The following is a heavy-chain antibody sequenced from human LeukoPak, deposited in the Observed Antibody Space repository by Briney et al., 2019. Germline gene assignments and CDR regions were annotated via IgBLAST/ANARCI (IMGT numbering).Heavy chain of an antibody. D-gene: IGHD2-15*01. CDR2: INSDGSGT. V-gene: IGHV3-74*01. J-gene: IGHJ4*02. Sequence: GGSLRLSCAASGFTFSTYWMHWVRQAPGKGLVWVSRINSDGSGTSYANSVKGRFPMSRDNAKNTLYLQMNSLRAEDTAVYFCSSGSRISYSYFDYWGPGSLVTVSS. CDR1: GFTFSTYW. CDR3: SSGSRISYSYFDY.